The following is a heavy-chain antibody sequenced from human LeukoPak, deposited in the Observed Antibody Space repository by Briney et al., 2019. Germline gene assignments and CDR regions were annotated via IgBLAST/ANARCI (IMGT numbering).Heavy chain of an antibody. CDR3: ARGRQDYDSSGYYRDAFDI. Sequence: SGTLSLTCTVSGGSISSYCWSWIRQPPGKGLEWIGYIYYSGSTNYNPSLKSRVTMSIDRPKNQFSLKVTSVTAADTAVYYCARGRQDYDSSGYYRDAFDIWGQGTMVTVSS. CDR2: IYYSGST. V-gene: IGHV4-59*12. D-gene: IGHD3-22*01. CDR1: GGSISSYC. J-gene: IGHJ3*02.